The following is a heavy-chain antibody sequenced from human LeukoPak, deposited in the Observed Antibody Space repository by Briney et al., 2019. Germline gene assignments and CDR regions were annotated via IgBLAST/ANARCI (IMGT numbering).Heavy chain of an antibody. D-gene: IGHD1-26*01. CDR2: INSDGSST. Sequence: GGSLRLSCAVSGSTFSSYWMHWVRQAPGNGLVWVSRINSDGSSTSYADSVKGRFTISRDNAKNTLSLQMNSLRAEDTAVYYCARSRESGITKGFDYWGQGTLVTVSS. J-gene: IGHJ4*02. CDR1: GSTFSSYW. V-gene: IGHV3-74*01. CDR3: ARSRESGITKGFDY.